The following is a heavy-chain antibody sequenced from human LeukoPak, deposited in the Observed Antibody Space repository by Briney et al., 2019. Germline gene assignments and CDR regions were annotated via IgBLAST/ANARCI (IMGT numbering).Heavy chain of an antibody. J-gene: IGHJ4*02. CDR2: ISWNSGSI. D-gene: IGHD3-9*01. CDR1: GFTFSSYA. CDR3: ARDNDLLRYFDWPLDY. Sequence: GGSLRLSCAASGFTFSSYAMHWVRQAPGKGLEWVSGISWNSGSIGYADSVKGRFTISRDNAKNSLYLQMNSLRAEDTALYYCARDNDLLRYFDWPLDYWGQGTLVTVSS. V-gene: IGHV3-9*01.